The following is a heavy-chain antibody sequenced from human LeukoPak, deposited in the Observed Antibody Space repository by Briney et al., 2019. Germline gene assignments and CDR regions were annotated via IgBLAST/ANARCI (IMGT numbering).Heavy chain of an antibody. D-gene: IGHD6-6*01. CDR2: IKQDGSEK. Sequence: PGGSLRLSCAASGFAFSSYWMSWVRQAPGKGLEWVANIKQDGSEKYYVDSVKGRFTISRDNAKNSLYLQMNSLRAEDTAVYYCARPYSSSSRALGGYWGQGTQVTVSS. J-gene: IGHJ4*02. V-gene: IGHV3-7*01. CDR1: GFAFSSYW. CDR3: ARPYSSSSRALGGY.